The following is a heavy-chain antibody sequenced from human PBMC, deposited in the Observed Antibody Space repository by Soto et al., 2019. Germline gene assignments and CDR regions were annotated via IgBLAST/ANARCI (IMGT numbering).Heavy chain of an antibody. Sequence: GGSLRLSCAASGFTFTNAWMSWVRQAPGKGLEWVGRIKRKADGGTTDYTAPVKGRFTISRDNVENSLYLQLNSLRPEDTAVYYCAVYGYGVSAAAYWGQGTLVTVSS. CDR1: GFTFTNAW. J-gene: IGHJ4*02. CDR3: AVYGYGVSAAAY. D-gene: IGHD4-17*01. V-gene: IGHV3-15*01. CDR2: IKRKADGGTT.